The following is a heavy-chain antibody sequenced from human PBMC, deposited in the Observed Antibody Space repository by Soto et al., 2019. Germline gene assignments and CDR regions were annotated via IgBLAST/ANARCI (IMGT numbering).Heavy chain of an antibody. CDR3: ARHPERIAEIGWFDP. V-gene: IGHV3-48*01. J-gene: IGHJ5*02. CDR2: ISSSSSTI. CDR1: GFSFSSYS. D-gene: IGHD6-13*01. Sequence: PGGSLRLSCAASGFSFSSYSMNWVRQAPGKGLEWVSYISSSSSTIYYADSVKGRFTISRDNAKNSLYLQMNSLRAEDTAVYYCARHPERIAEIGWFDPWGQGT.